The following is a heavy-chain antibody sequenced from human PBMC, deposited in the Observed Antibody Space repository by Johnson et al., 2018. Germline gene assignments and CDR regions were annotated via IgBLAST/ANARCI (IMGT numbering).Heavy chain of an antibody. CDR1: GGSISSSSYY. J-gene: IGHJ3*02. CDR3: ARELGATSVGASDI. D-gene: IGHD1-26*01. Sequence: QVQLQESGPGLVKPSETLSLTCTVSGGSISSSSYYWGWIRQPPGKGLEWIGYIYFSGSTNYNPSLKSRVTISLDTSKNQFSLKMSSVTAADTAVYYCARELGATSVGASDIWGQGTMVTVSS. CDR2: IYFSGST. V-gene: IGHV4-61*01.